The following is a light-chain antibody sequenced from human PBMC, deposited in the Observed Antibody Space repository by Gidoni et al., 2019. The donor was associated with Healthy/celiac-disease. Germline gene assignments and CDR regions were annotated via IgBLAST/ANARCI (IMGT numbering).Light chain of an antibody. J-gene: IGLJ2*01. CDR1: SSNIGAGYD. CDR3: QSYDSSLSGSV. Sequence: QSVLTQPPSVSGAPGQRVTLSCTGSSSNIGAGYDVPWYQQLPGTAPKLLIYGNSNRPSGVPDRFSGSKSGTSASLAITGLQAEYEADYYCQSYDSSLSGSVFGGGTKLTVL. V-gene: IGLV1-40*01. CDR2: GNS.